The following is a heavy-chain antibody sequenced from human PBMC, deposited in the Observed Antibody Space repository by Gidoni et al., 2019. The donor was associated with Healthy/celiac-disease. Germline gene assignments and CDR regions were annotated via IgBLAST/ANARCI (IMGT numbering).Heavy chain of an antibody. D-gene: IGHD3-10*01. CDR3: AKCGEYGSGSYPNY. CDR1: GFTFSSYG. Sequence: QVQLVESGGGVVQPGRSLRLSCAASGFTFSSYGMHWVRQAPGKGLEWVAVISYDGSNKYYADSVKGRFTISRDNSKNTLYLQMNSLRAEDTAVYYCAKCGEYGSGSYPNYWGQGTLVTVSS. CDR2: ISYDGSNK. V-gene: IGHV3-30*18. J-gene: IGHJ4*02.